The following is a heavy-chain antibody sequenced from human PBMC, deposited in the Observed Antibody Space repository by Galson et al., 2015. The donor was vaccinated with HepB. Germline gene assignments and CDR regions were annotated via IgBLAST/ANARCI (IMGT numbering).Heavy chain of an antibody. CDR1: GFTFSSYS. CDR3: ARSDSSGWESGAFDI. V-gene: IGHV3-48*01. Sequence: SLRLSCAASGFTFSSYSMNWVRQAPGKGLEWVSYISSSSSTIYYADYVKGRITISRDNAKNSMYLQMNSLRAEDTAVYDCARSDSSGWESGAFDIWGQGTMVTVSS. D-gene: IGHD6-19*01. J-gene: IGHJ3*02. CDR2: ISSSSSTI.